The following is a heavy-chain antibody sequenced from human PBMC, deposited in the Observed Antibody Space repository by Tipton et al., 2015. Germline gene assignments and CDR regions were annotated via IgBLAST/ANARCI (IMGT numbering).Heavy chain of an antibody. V-gene: IGHV4-59*12. Sequence: TLSLTCTVSGGSISIYYWTWIRQPPGKGLEWMGYIYFIGSTYYNPSLKSRVTISVDTSKNQFSLKLSSVTAADTAVYYCAKVSTFLNWFDPWGQGTLVTVSS. J-gene: IGHJ5*02. CDR2: IYFIGST. D-gene: IGHD5/OR15-5a*01. CDR1: GGSISIYY. CDR3: AKVSTFLNWFDP.